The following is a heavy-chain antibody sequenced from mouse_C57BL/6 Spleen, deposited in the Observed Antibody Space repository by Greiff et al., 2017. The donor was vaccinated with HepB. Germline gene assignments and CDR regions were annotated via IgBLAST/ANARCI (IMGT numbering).Heavy chain of an antibody. Sequence: VQLKESGPELVKPGASVKISCKASGYSFTDYNMNWVKQSNGKSLEWIGVINPNYGTTSYNQKFKGKATLTVDQSSSTAYMQLNSLTSEDSAVYYCAREGVYYDYPYFDVWGTGTTVTVSS. J-gene: IGHJ1*03. CDR1: GYSFTDYN. CDR3: AREGVYYDYPYFDV. D-gene: IGHD2-4*01. V-gene: IGHV1-39*01. CDR2: INPNYGTT.